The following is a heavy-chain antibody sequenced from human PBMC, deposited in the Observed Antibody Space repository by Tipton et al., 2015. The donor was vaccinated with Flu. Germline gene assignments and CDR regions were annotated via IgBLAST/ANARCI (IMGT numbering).Heavy chain of an antibody. CDR1: GFTFSSYG. D-gene: IGHD6-13*01. CDR3: ARAEQQLALLYFGGMDV. Sequence: SGFTFSSYGMHWVRQAPGKGLEWVAVIWYDGSNKYYADSVKGRFTISRDNSKNTLYLQMNSLRAEDTAVYYCARAEQQLALLYFGGMDVWGQGTTVTVSS. CDR2: IWYDGSNK. V-gene: IGHV3-33*01. J-gene: IGHJ6*02.